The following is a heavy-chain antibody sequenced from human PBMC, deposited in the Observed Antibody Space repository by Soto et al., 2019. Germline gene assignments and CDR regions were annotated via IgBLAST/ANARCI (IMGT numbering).Heavy chain of an antibody. CDR3: AISVVVPAATSDY. V-gene: IGHV3-7*01. Sequence: GGSLRLSCAASGFTFSSYWMSWVRQAPGKGLEWVANIKQDGSEKYYVDSVKGRFTISRDNAKNSLYLQTNSLRAEDTAVYYCAISVVVPAATSDYWGQGTLVTVSS. J-gene: IGHJ4*02. CDR2: IKQDGSEK. D-gene: IGHD2-2*01. CDR1: GFTFSSYW.